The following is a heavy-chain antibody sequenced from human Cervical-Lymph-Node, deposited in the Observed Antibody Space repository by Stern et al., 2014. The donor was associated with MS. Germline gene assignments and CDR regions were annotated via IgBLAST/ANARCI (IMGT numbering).Heavy chain of an antibody. J-gene: IGHJ4*02. CDR3: PARGPAFAY. CDR2: ISHDGITN. V-gene: IGHV3-30*03. Sequence: VQLVESGGGVVQPGKSLRLSCVSSGFTFNSYGMHWVRQAPGRGLEWVALISHDGITNDYAPSVKGRVTISRDNSTNTLSLHMANQSPADTAVYYCPARGPAFAYWGQGTQVTVSS. CDR1: GFTFNSYG. D-gene: IGHD2-15*01.